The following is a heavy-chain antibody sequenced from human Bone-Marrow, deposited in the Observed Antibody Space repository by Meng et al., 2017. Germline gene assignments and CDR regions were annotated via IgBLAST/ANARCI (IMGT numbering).Heavy chain of an antibody. J-gene: IGHJ3*02. CDR3: ARSSRTAMVRVYDAFDI. V-gene: IGHV1-69*05. Sequence: SVKVSCKASGGTFSSYAISWVRQAPGQGLEWMGGIIPIFGTANYAQKFQGRVTITTDESTSTAYMELSSLRSEDTAVYYCARSSRTAMVRVYDAFDIWGQGTMVTVSS. D-gene: IGHD5-18*01. CDR1: GGTFSSYA. CDR2: IIPIFGTA.